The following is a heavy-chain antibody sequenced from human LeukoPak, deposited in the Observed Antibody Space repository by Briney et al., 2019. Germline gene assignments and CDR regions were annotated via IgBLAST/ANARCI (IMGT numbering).Heavy chain of an antibody. D-gene: IGHD3-3*01. Sequence: SETLSLTCTVSGGSISSYYWSWIRQPPGKGLEWIGYIYYSGSTNYNPSLKSRVTISVDTSKNQFSLKLSSVTAADTAVYYCARDLRSGYDFWSGYYLGAFDIWGQGTMVTVSS. V-gene: IGHV4-59*01. J-gene: IGHJ3*02. CDR3: ARDLRSGYDFWSGYYLGAFDI. CDR2: IYYSGST. CDR1: GGSISSYY.